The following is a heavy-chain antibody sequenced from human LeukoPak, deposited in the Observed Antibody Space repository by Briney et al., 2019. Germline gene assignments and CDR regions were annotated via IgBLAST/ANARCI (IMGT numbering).Heavy chain of an antibody. D-gene: IGHD6-19*01. CDR3: ARGRLGSGWTPDY. V-gene: IGHV3-7*01. Sequence: GGSLRLSCAASGFSFSSYWISWVRQAPVKGLEWVANIKQDGSAKYYVDSVKGRFTISRDNDKNSLSLQMDSLRAEDTAMYYCARGRLGSGWTPDYWGQGSLVTVSS. J-gene: IGHJ4*02. CDR2: IKQDGSAK. CDR1: GFSFSSYW.